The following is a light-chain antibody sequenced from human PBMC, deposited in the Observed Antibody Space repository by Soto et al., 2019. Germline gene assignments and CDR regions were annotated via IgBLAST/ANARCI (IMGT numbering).Light chain of an antibody. CDR1: SGRITSKY. CDR2: EDN. J-gene: IGLJ3*02. Sequence: NFMLTQPHSVLESPGKTVTISCTRSSGRITSKYVHWYQQRPGSSPTTVIYEDNRRPSGVPDRFSGSVDSASNSASLTISGLQTEDEADYYCQSYDTNNWVFGGGTKVTVL. CDR3: QSYDTNNWV. V-gene: IGLV6-57*01.